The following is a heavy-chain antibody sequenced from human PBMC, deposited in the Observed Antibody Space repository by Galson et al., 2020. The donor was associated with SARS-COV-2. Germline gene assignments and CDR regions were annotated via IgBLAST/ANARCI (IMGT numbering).Heavy chain of an antibody. CDR1: GGSISSSSYY. CDR2: TYYSGST. V-gene: IGHV4-39*01. D-gene: IGHD5-18*01. CDR3: ARLGGYSYGTVYYFYY. Sequence: SETLYLTCTASGGSISSSSYYWGWLSQPQGKGLEWIGSTYYSGSTYYNPSLKSRVTISVDTTKNQFALKLSAVPADDTAVYYCARLGGYSYGTVYYFYYWGQGTLVTVSS. J-gene: IGHJ4*02.